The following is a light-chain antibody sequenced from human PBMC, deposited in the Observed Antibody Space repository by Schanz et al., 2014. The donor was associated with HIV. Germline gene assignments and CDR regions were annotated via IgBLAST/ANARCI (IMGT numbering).Light chain of an antibody. J-gene: IGLJ2*01. CDR1: TGAVTSGHY. CDR2: DTS. CDR3: LLSYSGARVV. Sequence: QTVVTQAPSLTVSPGGTVTLTCGSSTGAVTSGHYPYWFQQKPGQAPRTLIYDTSNTHSWTPARFSGSLLGGKAALTLSGAQPEDEAEYYCLLSYSGARVVFGGGTKLTVL. V-gene: IGLV7-46*01.